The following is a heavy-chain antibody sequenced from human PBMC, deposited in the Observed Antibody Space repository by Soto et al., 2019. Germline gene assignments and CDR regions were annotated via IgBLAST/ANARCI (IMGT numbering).Heavy chain of an antibody. CDR1: GYTFTSYY. D-gene: IGHD3-10*01. Sequence: QVQLVQSGAEVKKPGASVKVSCKASGYTFTSYYMHWVRQAPGQGLEWMGIINPSGGSTSYAQKFQGRVTMTRDTSTSTVYMELSSLRSEDTAVYYCARSSGQGITMVRGGGSAYGMDVWGQGTTVTVSS. CDR3: ARSSGQGITMVRGGGSAYGMDV. J-gene: IGHJ6*02. V-gene: IGHV1-46*01. CDR2: INPSGGST.